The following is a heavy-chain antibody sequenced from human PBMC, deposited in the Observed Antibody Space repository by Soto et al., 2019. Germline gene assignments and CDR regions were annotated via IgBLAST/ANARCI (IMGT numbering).Heavy chain of an antibody. CDR3: ARSYCSGGSCTNWFDP. D-gene: IGHD2-15*01. J-gene: IGHJ5*02. V-gene: IGHV4-34*01. CDR1: GGSFSGYY. Sequence: PSETLSLTCAVYGGSFSGYYWSWIRQPPGKGLEWIGEINHSGSTNYNPSLKSRVTISVDTSKNQFSLKLSSVTAADTAVYYCARSYCSGGSCTNWFDPWGQRTPVTVSS. CDR2: INHSGST.